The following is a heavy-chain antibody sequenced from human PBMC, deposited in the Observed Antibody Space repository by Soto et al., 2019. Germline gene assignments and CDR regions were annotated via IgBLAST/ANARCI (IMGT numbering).Heavy chain of an antibody. Sequence: GSLRLSCAASGFTFSSYAMHWVRQAPGKGLEWVAVISYDGSNKYYADSVKGRFTISRDNSKNTLYLQMNSLRAEDTAVYYCARVEDVVVVAATDYYYGMDVWGQGTTVTVSS. CDR1: GFTFSSYA. D-gene: IGHD2-15*01. J-gene: IGHJ6*02. V-gene: IGHV3-30-3*01. CDR2: ISYDGSNK. CDR3: ARVEDVVVVAATDYYYGMDV.